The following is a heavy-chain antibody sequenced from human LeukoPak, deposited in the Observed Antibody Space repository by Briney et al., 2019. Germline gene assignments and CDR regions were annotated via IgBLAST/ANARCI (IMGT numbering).Heavy chain of an antibody. CDR3: AREPPATGYYDF. CDR1: GYSLTSYF. D-gene: IGHD3-9*01. Sequence: ASVKVSCKASGYSLTSYFMHWVRQAPGQGLEWVGVINPSGDGTSYTQKFQGRVTMTRDMSTSTVFMELTSLRSEDAAVYFCAREPPATGYYDFWGQGTLVTVSS. CDR2: INPSGDGT. V-gene: IGHV1-46*01. J-gene: IGHJ4*02.